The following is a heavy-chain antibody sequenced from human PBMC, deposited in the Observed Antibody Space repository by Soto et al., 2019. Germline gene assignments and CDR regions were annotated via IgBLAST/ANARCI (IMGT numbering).Heavy chain of an antibody. CDR2: ISAGGDNT. CDR1: GLTFSSYA. D-gene: IGHD3-3*01. V-gene: IGHV3-23*01. J-gene: IGHJ4*02. Sequence: GGSLRLSCAASGLTFSSYAMSWVRQAPGKGLEWVSAISAGGDNTYYADSVKGRFTVSRDNSKNTLYLQMNNLRVDDKAVYYCADGGEWSFNFEYWGQGTLVTVS. CDR3: ADGGEWSFNFEY.